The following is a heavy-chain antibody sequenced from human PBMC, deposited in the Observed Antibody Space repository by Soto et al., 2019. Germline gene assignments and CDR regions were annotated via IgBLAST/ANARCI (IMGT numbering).Heavy chain of an antibody. D-gene: IGHD5-12*01. Sequence: EVQLLESGGGLVQPGGSLRLSCITSGFTFNNFAMSWVRQAPGKGLEWVSSITKNSDRTYYAASVKGLFTISRDNSRSAVFLQLNSLRDEDTALYYCAEGGFYDGFDYWGQGTLVTVSS. CDR2: ITKNSDRT. J-gene: IGHJ4*02. V-gene: IGHV3-23*01. CDR1: GFTFNNFA. CDR3: AEGGFYDGFDY.